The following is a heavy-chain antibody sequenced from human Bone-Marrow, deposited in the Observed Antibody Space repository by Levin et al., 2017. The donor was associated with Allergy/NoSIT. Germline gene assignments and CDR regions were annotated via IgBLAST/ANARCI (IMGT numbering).Heavy chain of an antibody. Sequence: RSGGSLRLSCVASGFTLGTHAMTWVRQAPGKGLEWISLIHRSGGSTYYADSVKGRFRISRDESKNTVYLHMNSLRADDTAKYYCAKILRPDTYYFMDVWGKGTTVTISS. CDR3: AKILRPDTYYFMDV. CDR1: GFTLGTHA. D-gene: IGHD5-18*01. V-gene: IGHV3-23*01. J-gene: IGHJ6*03. CDR2: IHRSGGST.